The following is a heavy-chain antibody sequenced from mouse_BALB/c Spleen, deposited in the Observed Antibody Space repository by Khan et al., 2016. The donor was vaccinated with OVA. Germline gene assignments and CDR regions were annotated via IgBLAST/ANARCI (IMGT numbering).Heavy chain of an antibody. Sequence: EVQLQESGPGLVKPSQSLSLTCTVTGYSITSDYAWNWIRQFPGNKLEWMGYISYSGSTNYNPALKSRISITRDTSKHQFFLQLNSVTTEDTATDYCARDGSRYNYAMDYWGQGTSVTVSS. V-gene: IGHV3-2*02. CDR1: GYSITSDYA. CDR2: ISYSGST. D-gene: IGHD2-3*01. CDR3: ARDGSRYNYAMDY. J-gene: IGHJ4*01.